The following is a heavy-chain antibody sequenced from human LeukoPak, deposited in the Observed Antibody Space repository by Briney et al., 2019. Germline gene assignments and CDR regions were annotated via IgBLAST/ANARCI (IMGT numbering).Heavy chain of an antibody. CDR2: ISSSGST. V-gene: IGHV4-4*07. CDR3: ARDFSSSSWGWFDG. J-gene: IGHJ5*02. Sequence: SETLSLMCSVSADSITYFYWSWIRQAAGKGLEWIGRISSSGSTDYTASLKSRVTMSKYTSKNQLPLKVISVTAADTAMYYCARDFSSSSWGWFDGWGQGTMVIAS. D-gene: IGHD6-6*01. CDR1: ADSITYFY.